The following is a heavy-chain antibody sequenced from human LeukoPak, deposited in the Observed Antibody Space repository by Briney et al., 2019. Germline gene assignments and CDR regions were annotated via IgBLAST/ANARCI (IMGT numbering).Heavy chain of an antibody. CDR1: GGTFSSYA. Sequence: SVKVSCKASGGTFSSYAISWVRQAPGQGLEWMGRIIPILGIANYAQKFQGRVTITADKSTSTAYKELSSLRSEDTAVYYCARDQGGYVVYWGQGTLVTVSS. CDR2: IIPILGIA. J-gene: IGHJ4*02. V-gene: IGHV1-69*04. CDR3: ARDQGGYVVY. D-gene: IGHD5-12*01.